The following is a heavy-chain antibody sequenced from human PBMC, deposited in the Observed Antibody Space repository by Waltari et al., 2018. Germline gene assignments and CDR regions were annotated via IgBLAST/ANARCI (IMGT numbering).Heavy chain of an antibody. CDR1: GYSISSGYH. CDR2: IYHSGMT. CDR3: ARQYDSMKWAFDM. V-gene: IGHV4-38-2*01. D-gene: IGHD3-16*01. Sequence: QVQLQESGPGLVKPSETLSLTCAVSGYSISSGYHWGWIRQPPGKGLEWIGSIYHSGMTYFNPSLKSRVTLSVDTSKNQFSLDLRSVTGADTAVYYCARQYDSMKWAFDMWGQGTMVTASS. J-gene: IGHJ3*02.